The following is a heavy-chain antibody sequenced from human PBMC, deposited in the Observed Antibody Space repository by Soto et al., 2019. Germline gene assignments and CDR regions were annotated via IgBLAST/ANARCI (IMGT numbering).Heavy chain of an antibody. V-gene: IGHV4-34*01. D-gene: IGHD2-8*01. Sequence: SETLSLTCAVYGGSFSGYYWSWIRQPPGKGLEWIGEINHSGSTNYNPSLKSRVTISVDTSKNQFSRKLSSVTAADTAVYYCARDRIVKGYCTNGVCYKNYYYGMDVWGQGTTVTVSS. J-gene: IGHJ6*02. CDR1: GGSFSGYY. CDR2: INHSGST. CDR3: ARDRIVKGYCTNGVCYKNYYYGMDV.